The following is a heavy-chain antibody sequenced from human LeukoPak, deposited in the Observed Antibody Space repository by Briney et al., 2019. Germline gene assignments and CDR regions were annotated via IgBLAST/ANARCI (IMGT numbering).Heavy chain of an antibody. CDR2: IFYSGGT. D-gene: IGHD3-10*01. CDR3: ARRGFDP. CDR1: GYSLSSGYY. Sequence: SETLSLTCTVSGYSLSSGYYWGWIRQTPGKGLEWIGNIFYSGGTYYSPSLTSRVTISLDTSRNQFSLKLNSVTAADTAVYYCARRGFDPWGQGTLVTVSS. J-gene: IGHJ5*02. V-gene: IGHV4-38-2*02.